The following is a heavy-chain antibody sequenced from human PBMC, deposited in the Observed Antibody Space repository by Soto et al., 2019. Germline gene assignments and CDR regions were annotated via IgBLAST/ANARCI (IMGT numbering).Heavy chain of an antibody. V-gene: IGHV1-69*06. CDR3: STWRTYSGSYCFDY. CDR2: IIPMYDSA. D-gene: IGHD1-26*01. J-gene: IGHJ4*02. Sequence: QVQLVQSGAELKKPGSSVNVSCAASGGNFKTYTINWVRQASGQGLEWLGQIIPMYDSANYAQRFQGRVTISADKSTNIAYMELSGLRSEDTALYYCSTWRTYSGSYCFDYWGQGTLVSVSS. CDR1: GGNFKTYT.